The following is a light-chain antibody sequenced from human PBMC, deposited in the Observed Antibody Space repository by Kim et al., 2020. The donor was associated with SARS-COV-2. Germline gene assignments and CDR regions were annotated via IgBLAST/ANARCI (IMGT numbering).Light chain of an antibody. V-gene: IGKV1-27*01. Sequence: DIQMTQSPSSLSASVGDRVTLTCRASQGITNYLAWYQQKPGKVPKLLIYAASTLQSGVPSRFSGSGFGTDFTLTISSLQPEDVATYYCQKYNSDPLTFGGGTKVDIK. CDR3: QKYNSDPLT. J-gene: IGKJ4*01. CDR2: AAS. CDR1: QGITNY.